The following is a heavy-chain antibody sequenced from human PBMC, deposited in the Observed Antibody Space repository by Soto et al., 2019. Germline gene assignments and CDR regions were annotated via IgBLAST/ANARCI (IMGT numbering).Heavy chain of an antibody. V-gene: IGHV4-31*03. Sequence: QVQLQESGPGLVKPSQTLSLTCTVSGGSISSGGFYWTWIRQHPGKGLEWIGYIYYSGNTYYNPSLKSRVTISVDTSKNQFSLKLSSVTAADTAVYYCAREHVTRGYGMDVWGQGTTVTVSS. CDR2: IYYSGNT. CDR3: AREHVTRGYGMDV. J-gene: IGHJ6*02. D-gene: IGHD4-17*01. CDR1: GGSISSGGFY.